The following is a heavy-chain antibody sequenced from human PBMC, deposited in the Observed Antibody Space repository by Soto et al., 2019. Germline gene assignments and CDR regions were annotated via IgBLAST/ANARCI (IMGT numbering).Heavy chain of an antibody. D-gene: IGHD4-17*01. J-gene: IGHJ4*02. Sequence: HPGGSLRLSCAASGFTFSSYAMSWVRQAPGKGLEWVSAISGSGDRTYNADSVKGRFTISRDNSKNTLYLQMNSLRVEDTAVYYCAKGHNGDYEYFADWGQGTLVTVSS. CDR3: AKGHNGDYEYFAD. V-gene: IGHV3-23*01. CDR2: ISGSGDRT. CDR1: GFTFSSYA.